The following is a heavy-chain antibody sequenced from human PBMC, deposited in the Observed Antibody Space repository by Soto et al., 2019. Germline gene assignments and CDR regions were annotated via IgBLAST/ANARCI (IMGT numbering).Heavy chain of an antibody. D-gene: IGHD6-19*01. J-gene: IGHJ5*02. CDR1: GGTFSSYA. V-gene: IGHV1-69*13. CDR3: ARGEQWLVPSNWFDP. CDR2: IIPIFGTA. Sequence: ASVKVSCKASGGTFSSYAISWVRQAPGQGLEWMGGIIPIFGTANYAQKFQGRVTITADESTSTAYMELSSLRSEDTAVYYCARGEQWLVPSNWFDPWGQGTLVTVSS.